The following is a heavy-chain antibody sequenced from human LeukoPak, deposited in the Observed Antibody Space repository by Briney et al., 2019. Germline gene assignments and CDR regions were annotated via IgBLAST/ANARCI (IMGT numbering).Heavy chain of an antibody. CDR3: ARALGGSGYYPLDY. D-gene: IGHD3-22*01. CDR1: GGSISSSSYY. CDR2: IYYSGST. Sequence: SETLSLTCTVSGGSISSSSYYWGWIRQPPGKGLEWIGSIYYSGSTYYNPSLKSRVTISVDTSKNQFSLKLSSVTAADTAVYYCARALGGSGYYPLDYWGQGTLVTVSS. V-gene: IGHV4-39*07. J-gene: IGHJ4*02.